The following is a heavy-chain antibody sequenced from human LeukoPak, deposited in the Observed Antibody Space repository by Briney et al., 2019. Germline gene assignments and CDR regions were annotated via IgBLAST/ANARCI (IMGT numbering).Heavy chain of an antibody. J-gene: IGHJ4*02. CDR3: ARIGHDSSGYYFYYFDY. D-gene: IGHD3-22*01. CDR1: GYTFTGYY. CDR2: INPNSGGT. Sequence: ASVKVSCKASGYTFTGYYMHWVRQAPGQGLEWMGWINPNSGGTNYAQKFQGRVTMTRDTSISTAYMELSRLRSDDTAVYYCARIGHDSSGYYFYYFDYWGQGTLVTVSS. V-gene: IGHV1-2*02.